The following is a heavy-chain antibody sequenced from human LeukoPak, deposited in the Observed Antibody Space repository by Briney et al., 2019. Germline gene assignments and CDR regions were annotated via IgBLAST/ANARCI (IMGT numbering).Heavy chain of an antibody. D-gene: IGHD5-12*01. V-gene: IGHV4-39*01. CDR2: LNYGGNT. Sequence: SETLSLTCTVSGDSISSNAYYWGWIRQPPGKGLEWIGSLNYGGNTFYNSSLKSRVTISIHTSRNLFSLRLSFVTAADTAVYFCARHSGSAYGPFDSRGQGTLVTVSS. CDR1: GDSISSNAYY. CDR3: ARHSGSAYGPFDS. J-gene: IGHJ4*02.